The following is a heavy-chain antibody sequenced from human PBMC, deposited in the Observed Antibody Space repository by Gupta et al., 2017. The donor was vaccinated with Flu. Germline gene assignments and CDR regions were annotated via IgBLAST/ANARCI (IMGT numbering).Heavy chain of an antibody. D-gene: IGHD1-1*01. Sequence: RQAPGKGLEWVANIKQDGSEKYYVDSVKGRFTISRDNAKNSLYLQMNSLRAEDTAVYYCARDQWKEIGAFDIWGQGTMVTVSS. V-gene: IGHV3-7*01. CDR2: IKQDGSEK. J-gene: IGHJ3*02. CDR3: ARDQWKEIGAFDI.